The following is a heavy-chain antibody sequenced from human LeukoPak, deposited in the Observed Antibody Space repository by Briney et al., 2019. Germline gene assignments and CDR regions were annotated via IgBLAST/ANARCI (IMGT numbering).Heavy chain of an antibody. V-gene: IGHV3-23*01. D-gene: IGHD3-10*01. CDR1: GYTFSSHG. J-gene: IGHJ6*02. CDR2: LSGSGTSP. CDR3: AKRSGSYQYHYFAMDV. Sequence: PGRSLRLSCAVSGYTFSSHGMHWVRQPPGKGLEWVSSLSGSGTSPYYADSVRGRFTISTDKSKNTLYLQMNSLRAEDTAVYYCAKRSGSYQYHYFAMDVWGQGTTVTVSS.